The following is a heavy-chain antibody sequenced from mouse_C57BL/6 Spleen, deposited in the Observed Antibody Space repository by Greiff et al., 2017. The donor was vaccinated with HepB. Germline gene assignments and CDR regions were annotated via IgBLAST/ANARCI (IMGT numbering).Heavy chain of an antibody. CDR2: IDPSDSYT. V-gene: IGHV1-59*01. CDR1: GYTFTSYW. Sequence: QVQLQQPGAELVRPGTSVKLSCKASGYTFTSYWMHWVKQRPGQGLEWIGVIDPSDSYTNYNQKFKGKATLTVDTSSSTAYMQLSSLTSEDSAVYYCASHYGNRNYWGQGTTLTVSS. J-gene: IGHJ2*01. D-gene: IGHD2-1*01. CDR3: ASHYGNRNY.